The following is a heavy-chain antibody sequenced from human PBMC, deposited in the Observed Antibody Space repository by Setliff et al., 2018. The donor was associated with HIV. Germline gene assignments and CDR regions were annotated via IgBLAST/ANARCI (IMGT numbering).Heavy chain of an antibody. D-gene: IGHD3-10*01. Sequence: ASVKVSCKASGGTFSSYAISWVRQAPGQGLEWMGGIIPIFGTANYAQKFQGRVTITTDESTSTAYMELSSLRSEDTAVYYCAAEVKGILWFGGDAFDIWGQGTMVTVSS. CDR2: IIPIFGTA. CDR1: GGTFSSYA. V-gene: IGHV1-69*05. CDR3: AAEVKGILWFGGDAFDI. J-gene: IGHJ3*02.